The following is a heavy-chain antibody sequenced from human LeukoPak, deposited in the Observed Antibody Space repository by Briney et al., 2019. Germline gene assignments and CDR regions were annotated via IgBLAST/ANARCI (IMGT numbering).Heavy chain of an antibody. V-gene: IGHV3-11*01. CDR2: ISSSGSTI. D-gene: IGHD2-2*01. CDR3: ARGLVPAYYNWFDP. CDR1: GFTFGDYY. J-gene: IGHJ5*02. Sequence: PGGSLRLSCAASGFTFGDYYMSWIRQAPGKGLEWVSYISSSGSTIYYADSVKGRFTISRDNAKNSLYLQMNSLRAEDTAVYYCARGLVPAYYNWFDPWGQGTLVTVSS.